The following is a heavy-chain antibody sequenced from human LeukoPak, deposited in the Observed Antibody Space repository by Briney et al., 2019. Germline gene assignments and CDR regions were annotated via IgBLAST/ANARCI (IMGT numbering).Heavy chain of an antibody. CDR2: KNWNGGST. CDR1: GFTFDDYG. J-gene: IGHJ3*02. CDR3: ARLGVGATRDAFDI. V-gene: IGHV3-20*04. Sequence: WGSLRLSCAASGFTFDDYGMSWVRQAPGKGLEWVSGKNWNGGSTGYADSVKGRFTISRDNAKNSLYLQMNSLRAEDTALYYCARLGVGATRDAFDIWGQGTMVTVSS. D-gene: IGHD1-26*01.